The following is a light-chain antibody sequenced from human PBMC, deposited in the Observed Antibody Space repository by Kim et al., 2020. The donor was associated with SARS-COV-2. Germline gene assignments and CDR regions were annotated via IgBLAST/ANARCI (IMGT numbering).Light chain of an antibody. CDR2: AAS. CDR3: HQYASSLQT. Sequence: EIVLTQSPDTLSLSPGERATLSCRASQSVTNNFLGWYQQKPGQAPRLLMYAASRRATGIEGRFSGSGSGTDFTLTISRLEPEDFAVYYCHQYASSLQTFGQGTKVDIK. CDR1: QSVTNNF. J-gene: IGKJ1*01. V-gene: IGKV3-20*01.